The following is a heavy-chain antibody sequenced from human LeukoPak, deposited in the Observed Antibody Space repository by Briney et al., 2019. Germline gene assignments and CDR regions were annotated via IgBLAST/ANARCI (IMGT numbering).Heavy chain of an antibody. V-gene: IGHV1-2*02. Sequence: ASVKVSCKASGYTFSDYYIHWVRQAPGQGLEWMGWINPNSGGTNYAQKFQGRVTMTRDTSISTAHMELSRLRSDDTAVYYCARLYSGYGNYSYYKDVWGKGTTVTVSS. CDR2: INPNSGGT. CDR1: GYTFSDYY. J-gene: IGHJ6*03. D-gene: IGHD5-12*01. CDR3: ARLYSGYGNYSYYKDV.